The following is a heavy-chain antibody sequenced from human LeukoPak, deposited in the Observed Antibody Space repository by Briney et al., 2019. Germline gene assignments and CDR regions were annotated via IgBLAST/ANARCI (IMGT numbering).Heavy chain of an antibody. CDR3: ARALSPYYYGSGSYYKLSWFDP. CDR2: INHSGST. CDR1: GGSFSGYY. D-gene: IGHD3-10*01. V-gene: IGHV4-34*01. Sequence: SETLSLTCAVYGGSFSGYYWSWIRQPPGKGLEWIGEINHSGSTNHNPSLKSRVTISVDTSKNQFSLKLSSVTAADTAVYYCARALSPYYYGSGSYYKLSWFDPWGQGTLVTVSS. J-gene: IGHJ5*02.